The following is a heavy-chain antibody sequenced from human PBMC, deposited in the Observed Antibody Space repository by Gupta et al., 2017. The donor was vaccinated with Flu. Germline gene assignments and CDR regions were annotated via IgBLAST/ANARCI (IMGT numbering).Heavy chain of an antibody. J-gene: IGHJ6*02. CDR1: GGSFSGYY. CDR2: INHSGST. CDR3: ARSPYIVVVVAASLNYYYYYYGMDV. V-gene: IGHV4-34*01. Sequence: QVQLQQWGAGLLKPSETLSLTCAVYGGSFSGYYWSWIRQPPGKGLEWIGEINHSGSTNYNPSLKSRVTISVDTSKNQFSLKLSSVTAADTAVYYCARSPYIVVVVAASLNYYYYYYGMDVWGQGTTVTVSS. D-gene: IGHD2-15*01.